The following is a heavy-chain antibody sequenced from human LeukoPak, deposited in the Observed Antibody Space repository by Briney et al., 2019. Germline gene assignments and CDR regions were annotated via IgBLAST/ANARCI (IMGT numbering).Heavy chain of an antibody. V-gene: IGHV4-39*01. Sequence: SETLSLTCTVSGGSISSNNYYWAWIRQPPGRGLEWIGNIHYTGGTYYNPSLKSRVTISVDTSRNQFSLKLSSVTAADTAVYHCARRGLVVDFDYWGQGTLVTVS. CDR2: IHYTGGT. D-gene: IGHD3-22*01. CDR3: ARRGLVVDFDY. CDR1: GGSISSNNYY. J-gene: IGHJ4*02.